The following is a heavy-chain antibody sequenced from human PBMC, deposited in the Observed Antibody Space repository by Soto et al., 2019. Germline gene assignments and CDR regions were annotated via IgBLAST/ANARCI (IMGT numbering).Heavy chain of an antibody. D-gene: IGHD2-8*01. Sequence: GESLKISCKGSGYSFTSYWIGWVRRMPGKGLEWMGIIYPGDSDTRYSPSFQGQVTIPADKSISTAYLQWSSLKASDTAMYYCARGIGYCTNGVCYTRGRNWFDPWGQGTLVTVSS. CDR1: GYSFTSYW. J-gene: IGHJ5*02. V-gene: IGHV5-51*01. CDR2: IYPGDSDT. CDR3: ARGIGYCTNGVCYTRGRNWFDP.